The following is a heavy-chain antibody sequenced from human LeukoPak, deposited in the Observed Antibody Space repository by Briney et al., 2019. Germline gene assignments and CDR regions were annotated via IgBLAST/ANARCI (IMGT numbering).Heavy chain of an antibody. D-gene: IGHD3-10*01. CDR1: GFTFSTYE. CDR2: ISSGGGTI. Sequence: PGGSLRLSCAASGFTFSTYEMNWVRQAPGKGLEWVSYISSGGGTIFYADSVKGRFTISRDNAKDSLYLQMNSLRAEDTAVYYCARPYYYGSGSSYFDYWGQGTTVTVSS. V-gene: IGHV3-48*03. J-gene: IGHJ4*03. CDR3: ARPYYYGSGSSYFDY.